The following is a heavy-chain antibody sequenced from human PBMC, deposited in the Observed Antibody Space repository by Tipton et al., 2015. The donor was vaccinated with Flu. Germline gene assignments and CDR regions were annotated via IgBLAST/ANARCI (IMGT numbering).Heavy chain of an antibody. CDR3: AKSGSYLEYLQH. CDR1: DGSISSYY. D-gene: IGHD1-26*01. Sequence: LRLSCTVSDGSISSYYWSWIRQPAGKGLEWIGRIYTSGSTNYNPSLKSRVTMSVDTSKNQFSLKLTSVSAADTAVYYCAKSGSYLEYLQHWGQGTLVTVSS. V-gene: IGHV4-4*07. J-gene: IGHJ1*01. CDR2: IYTSGST.